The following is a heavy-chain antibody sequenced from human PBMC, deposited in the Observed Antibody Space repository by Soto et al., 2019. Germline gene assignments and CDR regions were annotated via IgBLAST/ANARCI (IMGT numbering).Heavy chain of an antibody. CDR2: IKEDGSGK. CDR3: ARDLNEVNGIDV. Sequence: EVQLVESGGGLVQPGGSLRLSCAASGFTFNSYWMSWVRQAPGKGLEWVANIKEDGSGKYYVDSVKGRFTISRDNAKNALDLQMNSLRGEDTAVYHCARDLNEVNGIDVWGQGTTVTVSS. CDR1: GFTFNSYW. J-gene: IGHJ6*02. D-gene: IGHD2-8*01. V-gene: IGHV3-7*05.